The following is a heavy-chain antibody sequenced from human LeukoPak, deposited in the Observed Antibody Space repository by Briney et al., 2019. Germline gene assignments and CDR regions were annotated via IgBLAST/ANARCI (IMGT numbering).Heavy chain of an antibody. V-gene: IGHV3-23*01. J-gene: IGHJ4*02. CDR3: AKEFRGGWPFDY. D-gene: IGHD6-19*01. CDR2: IGGSGGKT. CDR1: GLTFSSYA. Sequence: GGSLRLSCAASGLTFSSYAMSWARQAPGKGLEWVSGIGGSGGKTYYADSVKGRFTISRDNSKNTLYLQMNSLRAEDTAVYYCAKEFRGGWPFDYWGQGTLVTVSS.